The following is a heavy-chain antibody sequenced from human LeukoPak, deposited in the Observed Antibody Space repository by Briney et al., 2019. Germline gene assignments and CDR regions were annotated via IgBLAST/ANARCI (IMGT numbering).Heavy chain of an antibody. V-gene: IGHV3-48*01. CDR1: GFTFSSYS. CDR2: ISSSSSTI. CDR3: ARDLSYYGSGSYLGNWFDP. Sequence: GGSLRLSCAASGFTFSSYSMNWVRQAPGKGLEWVSYISSSSSTIYYADSVKGRFTISRDNAKNSLYLQMNSLRAEDTAVYYCARDLSYYGSGSYLGNWFDPWGQGTLVTVSS. D-gene: IGHD3-10*01. J-gene: IGHJ5*02.